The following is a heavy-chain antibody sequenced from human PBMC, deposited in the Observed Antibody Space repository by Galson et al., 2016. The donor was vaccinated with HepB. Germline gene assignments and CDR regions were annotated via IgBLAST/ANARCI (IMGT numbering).Heavy chain of an antibody. J-gene: IGHJ4*02. CDR1: AFTFSSAW. CDR2: IKSKTDGGTT. CDR3: STDKGYYYENRGFYYRDY. V-gene: IGHV3-15*07. Sequence: SLRLSCAASAFTFSSAWMNWVRQAPGKGLEWVGRIKSKTDGGTTDYAAPVKGRFTIPRDDSKNTLYLQMNSLKTEETAVYYWSTDKGYYYENRGFYYRDYWGQGTLVTVSS. D-gene: IGHD3-22*01.